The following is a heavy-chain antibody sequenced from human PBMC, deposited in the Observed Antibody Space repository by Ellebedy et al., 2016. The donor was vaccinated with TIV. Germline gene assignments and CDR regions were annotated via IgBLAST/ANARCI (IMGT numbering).Heavy chain of an antibody. V-gene: IGHV4-39*07. Sequence: SETLSLXCTVSGGSISSSSYYWGWIRQPPGKGLEWIGSIYYSGSTYYNPSLKSRVTISVDTSKNQFSLKLSSVTAADTAVYYCARLDSSGYYSTLRYYFDYWGQGTLVTVSS. CDR1: GGSISSSSYY. CDR2: IYYSGST. D-gene: IGHD3-22*01. CDR3: ARLDSSGYYSTLRYYFDY. J-gene: IGHJ4*02.